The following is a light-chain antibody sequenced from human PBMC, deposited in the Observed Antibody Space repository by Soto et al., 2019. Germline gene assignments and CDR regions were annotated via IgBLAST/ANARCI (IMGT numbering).Light chain of an antibody. Sequence: EIVLTQSPGTLSLSPGERATLSCRASQSVRSDYLAWYQHKPGQAPRLLIYGSSTRAAGIPGRVSGSGSGTDFTLTINRLEPEDFAVYYCQQYGGSPNTFGQGTKLEI. CDR3: QQYGGSPNT. V-gene: IGKV3-20*01. CDR1: QSVRSDY. CDR2: GSS. J-gene: IGKJ2*01.